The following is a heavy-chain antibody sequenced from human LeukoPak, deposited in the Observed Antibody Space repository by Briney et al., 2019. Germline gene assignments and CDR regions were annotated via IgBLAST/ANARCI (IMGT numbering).Heavy chain of an antibody. J-gene: IGHJ4*02. D-gene: IGHD3-3*01. V-gene: IGHV3-49*03. CDR2: LGSNSFGGTT. Sequence: GGSLRLSCTASGFTFGDYAMSWLRQASGKGLEWVGFLGSNSFGGTTEYAESVKGRFTISSDDAESIAYLQMNSLKTEDTAVYYCTRGSDTVFGVARDGFDYWGQGTLVTVSS. CDR3: TRGSDTVFGVARDGFDY. CDR1: GFTFGDYA.